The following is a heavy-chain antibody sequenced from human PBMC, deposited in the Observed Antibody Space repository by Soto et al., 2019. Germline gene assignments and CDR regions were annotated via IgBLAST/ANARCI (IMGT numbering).Heavy chain of an antibody. Sequence: QITLKESGPTLVKPTQTLTLTCTFSGFSLSTSGVGVGWIRQPPGKALEWLALIYWDDDKRYSPSLKSRLTITQDTSKNELVLTMNTMYPVDTATYYCAPIRAAAYDAFDIWGQVPMLTVSS. J-gene: IGHJ3*02. CDR1: GFSLSTSGVG. D-gene: IGHD6-13*01. CDR2: IYWDDDK. V-gene: IGHV2-5*02. CDR3: APIRAAAYDAFDI.